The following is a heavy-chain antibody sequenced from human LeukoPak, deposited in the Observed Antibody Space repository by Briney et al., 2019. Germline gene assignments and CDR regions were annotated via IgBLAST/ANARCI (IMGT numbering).Heavy chain of an antibody. CDR2: INHSGST. Sequence: PSETLSLTCAVYGGSFSGYYWSWIRQPPGKGLEWIGEINHSGSTNYNPSLKSRVTISVNTSKNQFSLKLSSVTAADTAVYYCARRVYGSGPVDYWGQGTLVTVSS. D-gene: IGHD3-10*01. CDR3: ARRVYGSGPVDY. J-gene: IGHJ4*02. CDR1: GGSFSGYY. V-gene: IGHV4-34*01.